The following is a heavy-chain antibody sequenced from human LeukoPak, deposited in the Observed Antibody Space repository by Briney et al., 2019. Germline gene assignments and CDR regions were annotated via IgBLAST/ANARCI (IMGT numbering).Heavy chain of an antibody. Sequence: GESLKISCKGSGYRFTSCWIAWVRQKPGKGLELMGIISPANSETLYSPSFQGQVTMSADSSTAYLQWSSLKASHTAIYYCARRGGNWLDPWGQGTLVTVSS. CDR2: ISPANSET. J-gene: IGHJ5*02. V-gene: IGHV5-51*01. D-gene: IGHD3-16*01. CDR1: GYRFTSCW. CDR3: ARRGGNWLDP.